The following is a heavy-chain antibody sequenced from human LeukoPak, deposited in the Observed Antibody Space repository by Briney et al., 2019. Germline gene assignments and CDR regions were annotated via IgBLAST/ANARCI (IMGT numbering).Heavy chain of an antibody. CDR2: IIPILGIA. Sequence: SVEVSCKASGGTFSSYTISWVRQAPGQGLEWMGRIIPILGIANYAQKFQGRVTITADKSTSTAYMELSSLRSEDTAVYYCARGSIAVAGTGFYDYWGQGTLVTVSS. J-gene: IGHJ4*02. V-gene: IGHV1-69*02. CDR3: ARGSIAVAGTGFYDY. CDR1: GGTFSSYT. D-gene: IGHD6-19*01.